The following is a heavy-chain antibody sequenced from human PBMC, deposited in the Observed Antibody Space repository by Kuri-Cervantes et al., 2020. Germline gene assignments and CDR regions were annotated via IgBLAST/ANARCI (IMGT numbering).Heavy chain of an antibody. CDR2: INPSGGST. D-gene: IGHD4-17*01. V-gene: IGHV1-46*01. CDR1: GYTFTDYY. Sequence: ASVKVSCKASGYTFTDYYMHWVRQAPGQGLEWMAMINPSGGSTTYAQKFQGRVTITADESTSTAYMELSSLRSEDTAVYYCARGVDGDYCRGGAFDIWGQGTMVTVSS. CDR3: ARGVDGDYCRGGAFDI. J-gene: IGHJ3*02.